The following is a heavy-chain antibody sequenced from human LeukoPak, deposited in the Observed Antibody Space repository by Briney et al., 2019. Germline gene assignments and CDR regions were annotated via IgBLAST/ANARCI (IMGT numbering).Heavy chain of an antibody. CDR2: ISSDGSKK. Sequence: GRSLRLSCAASGFTFSSYAMHWVRQAPGKGLEWVAVISSDGSKKTYVDSVKGRITISRDNSRNTVSLQMSSLRVDDTAVYYCARVTRVGTIVWGPGTLVTVSS. CDR1: GFTFSSYA. CDR3: ARVTRVGTIV. D-gene: IGHD2-2*01. J-gene: IGHJ4*02. V-gene: IGHV3-30*04.